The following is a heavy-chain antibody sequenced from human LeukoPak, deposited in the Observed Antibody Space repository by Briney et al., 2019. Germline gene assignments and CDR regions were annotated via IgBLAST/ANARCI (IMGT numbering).Heavy chain of an antibody. V-gene: IGHV3-23*01. CDR1: GFTFSSYA. CDR2: ISGSGGST. D-gene: IGHD3-9*01. Sequence: GGSLRLSCAASGFTFSSYAMSWVRQAPGKGLEWVSAISGSGGSTYYADSVKGRFTISRDNSKNTLYLQMNSLRAEDTAVYYCARAYDILTGYLDYWGQGTLATVSS. J-gene: IGHJ4*02. CDR3: ARAYDILTGYLDY.